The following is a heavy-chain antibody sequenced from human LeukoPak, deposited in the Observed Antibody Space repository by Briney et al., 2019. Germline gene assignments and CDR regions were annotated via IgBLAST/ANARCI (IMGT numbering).Heavy chain of an antibody. CDR3: VGVETITMVRGASGDV. Sequence: PGGSLRLSCAASGFTFSGNAMSWVRQVPGRGLEWVSVIHSGGRAYYADSVKGRFTTSRDNSKNTLDLQMNSLSVEDTAVYYCVGVETITMVRGASGDVWGKGTTVTVSS. V-gene: IGHV3-66*02. CDR1: GFTFSGNA. D-gene: IGHD3-10*01. CDR2: IHSGGRA. J-gene: IGHJ6*04.